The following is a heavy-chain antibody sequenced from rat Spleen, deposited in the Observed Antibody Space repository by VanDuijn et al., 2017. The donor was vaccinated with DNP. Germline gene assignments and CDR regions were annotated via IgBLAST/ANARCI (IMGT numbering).Heavy chain of an antibody. J-gene: IGHJ4*01. V-gene: IGHV5-31*01. Sequence: EVKLVESGGDLVQPGRSLKLSCVASGFTFNNYWMTWIRQVPGKGLEWVASITSSGGSTYYPDSVKGRFTISRDNAKNTLYLQMNSLRSEDTATYYCARAARTTGNYAMDAWGQGTSVTVSS. D-gene: IGHD1-7*01. CDR1: GFTFNNYW. CDR3: ARAARTTGNYAMDA. CDR2: ITSSGGST.